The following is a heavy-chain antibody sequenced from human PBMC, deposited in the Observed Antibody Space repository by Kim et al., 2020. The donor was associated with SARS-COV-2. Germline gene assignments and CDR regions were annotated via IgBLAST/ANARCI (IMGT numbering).Heavy chain of an antibody. Sequence: GGSLRLSCTASGFNFNDYVMSWVRQAPGKGLEWVSSISSSSIYIYYTDSVKGRVTISRDNAKSALYLQMNSLRAEDTAVYYCARALDGGPRYYYYYGMDV. J-gene: IGHJ6*01. CDR2: ISSSSIYI. CDR1: GFNFNDYV. CDR3: ARALDGGPRYYYYYGMDV. V-gene: IGHV3-21*01. D-gene: IGHD1-1*01.